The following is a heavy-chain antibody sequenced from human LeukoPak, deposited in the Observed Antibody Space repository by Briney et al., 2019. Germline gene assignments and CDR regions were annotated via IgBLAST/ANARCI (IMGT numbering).Heavy chain of an antibody. CDR3: ARSXXXSGIDY. Sequence: SETLSLTCTVSGGSISSGSYYWSWIRQPAGKGLEWIGRIYTSGSTNYNPSLKSRVTISVDTSKNQFSLKLSPVTAADTAVYYCARSXXXSGIDY. J-gene: IGHJ4*01. V-gene: IGHV4-61*02. CDR1: GGSISSGSYY. CDR2: IYTSGST. D-gene: IGHD1-26*01.